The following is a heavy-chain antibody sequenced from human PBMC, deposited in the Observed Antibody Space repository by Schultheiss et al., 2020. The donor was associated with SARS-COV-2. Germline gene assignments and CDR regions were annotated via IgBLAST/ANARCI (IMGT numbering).Heavy chain of an antibody. CDR1: GGSFIGYY. CDR2: IYYSGST. J-gene: IGHJ4*02. D-gene: IGHD6-19*01. CDR3: ARDFRSVAGPI. Sequence: SQTLSLTCAVYGGSFIGYYWGWIRQPPGKGLEWIGYIYYSGSTNYNPSLKSRVTISVDTSKNQFSLKLSSVTAAETAVYYCARDFRSVAGPIWGQGTLVTVAS. V-gene: IGHV4-59*12.